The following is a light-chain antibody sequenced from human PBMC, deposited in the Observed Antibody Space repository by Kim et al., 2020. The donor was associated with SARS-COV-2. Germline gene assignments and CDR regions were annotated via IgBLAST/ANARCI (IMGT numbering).Light chain of an antibody. Sequence: RSDYLAWYQQKPGQPPKLLIYGTSNRATDIPDRFSGSGSGTDFALTIKRLEPEDIAVYYCQQFVTSPWTFGQGTKVDIK. CDR3: QQFVTSPWT. CDR1: RSDY. V-gene: IGKV3-20*01. CDR2: GTS. J-gene: IGKJ1*01.